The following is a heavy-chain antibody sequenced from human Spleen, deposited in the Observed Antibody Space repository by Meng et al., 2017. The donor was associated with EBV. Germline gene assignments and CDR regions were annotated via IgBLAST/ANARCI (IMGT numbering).Heavy chain of an antibody. Sequence: QVQLVQSGAEVKEPAASVKVSCKASGFTFTHYGFSWVRQAPGQGLEWMGWVSAYSGNTNYAQKFQGRVTVTTDTSTSTAHLELRNLRSDDTAVYYCARETGSGDLDYWGQGTLGTVVS. V-gene: IGHV1-18*01. CDR2: VSAYSGNT. CDR3: ARETGSGDLDY. J-gene: IGHJ4*02. D-gene: IGHD6-19*01. CDR1: GFTFTHYG.